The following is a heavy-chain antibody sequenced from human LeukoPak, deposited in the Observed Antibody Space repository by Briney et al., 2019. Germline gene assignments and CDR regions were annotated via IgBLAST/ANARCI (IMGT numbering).Heavy chain of an antibody. CDR1: GFTFSAYN. D-gene: IGHD1-26*01. CDR2: ISSASSSI. V-gene: IGHV3-48*04. Sequence: PGGSLRLSCAASGFTFSAYNMNWVRQAPGKGLEWVSYISSASSSIYYTDSVRGRFTISRDNAKNSLFLQMNSLRVEDTAVYYCARGLSSHCADYWGQGTLVTVSS. CDR3: ARGLSSHCADY. J-gene: IGHJ4*02.